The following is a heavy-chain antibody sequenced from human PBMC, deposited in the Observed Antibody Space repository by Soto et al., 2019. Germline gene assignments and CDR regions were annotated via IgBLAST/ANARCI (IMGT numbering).Heavy chain of an antibody. CDR2: IMPIIGTA. V-gene: IGHV1-69*01. CDR1: GGTFSSHV. Sequence: QVQLVQSGAEVKKPGSSVKVSCKASGGTFSSHVFNWVRQAPGQGLEWMGGIMPIIGTANYAQKFQGRVTITADESTRTAYMELRSLRSEATAVYYCARDLEFRDGNISHLDYWGQGTLVTVSS. CDR3: ARDLEFRDGNISHLDY. J-gene: IGHJ4*02. D-gene: IGHD3-10*01.